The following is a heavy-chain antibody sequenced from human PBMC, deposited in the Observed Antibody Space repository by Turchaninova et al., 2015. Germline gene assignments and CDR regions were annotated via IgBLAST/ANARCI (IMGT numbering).Heavy chain of an antibody. V-gene: IGHV5-51*01. D-gene: IGHD3-10*01. CDR2: IKLDNSDT. CDR1: GLPLPPKW. CDR3: AAAQEYYYGGGHFDD. J-gene: IGHJ4*02. Sequence: EVQRVQSGPEVKIAVDFLGISGRCCGLPLPPKWIARVRRKPGEGRAWMAMIKLDNSDTRYSPSFEGQFTISADKASTTAYVRWSSLKASESAIYYCAAAQEYYYGGGHFDDWGQGTLLTVSS.